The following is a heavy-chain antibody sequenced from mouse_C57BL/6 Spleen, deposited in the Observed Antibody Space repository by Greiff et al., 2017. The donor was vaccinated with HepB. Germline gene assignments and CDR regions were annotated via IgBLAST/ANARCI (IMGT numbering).Heavy chain of an antibody. CDR2: IDPNSGGT. V-gene: IGHV1-72*01. CDR3: ARPYYGSSGYFDV. CDR1: GYTFTSYW. D-gene: IGHD1-1*01. Sequence: QVQLKQPGAELVKPGASVKLSCKASGYTFTSYWMHWVKQRPGRGLEWIGRIDPNSGGTKYNEKFKSKATLTVDKPSSTAYMQLSSLTSEDSAVYYCARPYYGSSGYFDVWGTGTTVTVSS. J-gene: IGHJ1*03.